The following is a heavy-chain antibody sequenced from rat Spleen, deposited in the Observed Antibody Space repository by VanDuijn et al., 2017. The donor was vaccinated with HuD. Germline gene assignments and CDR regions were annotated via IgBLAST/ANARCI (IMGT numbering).Heavy chain of an antibody. CDR2: ISYDGSST. V-gene: IGHV5-29*01. CDR1: GFTFSDYY. J-gene: IGHJ2*01. CDR3: ARAGGSGYYFDY. Sequence: EVQLVESDGGLVQPGRSLKLSCAASGFTFSDYYMAWFRQAPTKGLEWVATISYDGSSTYYRDSVKGRFTISRDNEKSTLYLQMDSLRSEDTATYYCARAGGSGYYFDYWGQGVMVTVSS. D-gene: IGHD4-3*01.